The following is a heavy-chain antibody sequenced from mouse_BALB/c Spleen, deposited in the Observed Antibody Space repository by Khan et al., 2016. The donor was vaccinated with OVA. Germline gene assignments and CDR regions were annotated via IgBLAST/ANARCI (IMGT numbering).Heavy chain of an antibody. CDR1: GYTFSSYY. CDR3: TRSGYGNPFAY. Sequence: QVQLKQSGAELVKPGASVKLSCKASGYTFSSYYMYWVKQRPGQGLEWIGGINPNNGGPNFNEKFKTKATLTVDKSSSTVYMHRSSLTSEDSAVDYCTRSGYGNPFAYWGQGTLVTVSP. V-gene: IGHV1S81*02. D-gene: IGHD2-10*02. CDR2: INPNNGGP. J-gene: IGHJ3*01.